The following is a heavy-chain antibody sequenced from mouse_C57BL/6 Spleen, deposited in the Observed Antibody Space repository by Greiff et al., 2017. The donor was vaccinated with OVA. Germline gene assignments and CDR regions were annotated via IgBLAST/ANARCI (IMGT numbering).Heavy chain of an antibody. CDR1: GYTFTSYW. Sequence: VQLQQPGAELVKPGASVKLSCKASGYTFTSYWMHWVQQRPGQGLEWLGMINPTSGSTAYNEKFKSKATLTVAKSSSTAYMQLSSRTSEDSAVDYCAPLGRGDYFDYWGQGTTLTVSS. CDR3: APLGRGDYFDY. CDR2: INPTSGST. D-gene: IGHD3-1*01. J-gene: IGHJ2*01. V-gene: IGHV1-64*01.